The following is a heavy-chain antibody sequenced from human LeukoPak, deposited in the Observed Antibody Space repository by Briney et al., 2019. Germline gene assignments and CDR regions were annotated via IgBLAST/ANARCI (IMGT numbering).Heavy chain of an antibody. CDR3: ARGHAEYDSSGYDGRFFDY. Sequence: PSETLSLTCTVSGGSISSSYWSWLRQPPGKGLEWIGEINHSGSTNYNPSLKSRVTISVDTSKNQFSLKLSSVTAADTAVYYCARGHAEYDSSGYDGRFFDYWGQGTLVTVSS. CDR1: GGSISSSY. D-gene: IGHD3-22*01. V-gene: IGHV4-34*01. J-gene: IGHJ4*02. CDR2: INHSGST.